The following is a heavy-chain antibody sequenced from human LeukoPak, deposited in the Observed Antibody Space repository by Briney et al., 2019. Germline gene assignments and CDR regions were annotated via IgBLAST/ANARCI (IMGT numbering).Heavy chain of an antibody. Sequence: GGSLRLSCAASGFTFSSYAMHWVRQAPGKGLEWVAVISYDGSNKYYADSVKGRFTISRDNSKNTLYLQMNSLRAEDTAVYYCARGPHYYDSSGYHTDYWGQGTLVTVSS. CDR3: ARGPHYYDSSGYHTDY. CDR2: ISYDGSNK. CDR1: GFTFSSYA. J-gene: IGHJ4*02. D-gene: IGHD3-22*01. V-gene: IGHV3-30-3*01.